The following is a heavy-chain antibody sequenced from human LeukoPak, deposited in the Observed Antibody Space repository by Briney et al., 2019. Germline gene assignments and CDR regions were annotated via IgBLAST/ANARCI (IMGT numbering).Heavy chain of an antibody. V-gene: IGHV3-30*18. D-gene: IGHD6-13*01. J-gene: IGHJ6*02. CDR2: ILHDGSNK. CDR3: AKDTEAGYYHYGMDV. Sequence: GRSLRLSCAASGFTFSSYAMHWVRQAPGKGLEWVAVILHDGSNKQYADSVKGRFTISRDRDESKNTLYLQMNSLRAEDTAVYYCAKDTEAGYYHYGMDVWGQGTTVTVSS. CDR1: GFTFSSYA.